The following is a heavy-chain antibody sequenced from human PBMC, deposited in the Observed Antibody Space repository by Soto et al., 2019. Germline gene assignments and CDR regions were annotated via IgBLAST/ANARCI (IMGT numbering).Heavy chain of an antibody. J-gene: IGHJ4*02. CDR1: GATFSSYA. Sequence: QVQLVQSGAEVRQPASSVKVSCKTSGATFSSYAITWVRQAPGQGLEWMGGIVPPVDTSTYAQKFQGRVTITADKFTNTVYMELSSLRSDDTAVYYCMRVVAIPGYPDNWGQGTLVTVSS. CDR3: MRVVAIPGYPDN. V-gene: IGHV1-69*14. D-gene: IGHD5-12*01. CDR2: IVPPVDTS.